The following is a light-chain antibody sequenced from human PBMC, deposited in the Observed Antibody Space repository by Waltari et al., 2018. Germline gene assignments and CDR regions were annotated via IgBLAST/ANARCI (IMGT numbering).Light chain of an antibody. CDR2: DAS. CDR1: QSVGSY. Sequence: EIVLTQSPATLSLSPGERATLSCRASQSVGSYLAWYQQKPGQAPRLLIYDASNRATGIPARFSGSGSGTDFTLTISSLDPEDFAVYYCRQRSTWPPPTFGGGTKVEIK. J-gene: IGKJ4*01. CDR3: RQRSTWPPPT. V-gene: IGKV3-11*01.